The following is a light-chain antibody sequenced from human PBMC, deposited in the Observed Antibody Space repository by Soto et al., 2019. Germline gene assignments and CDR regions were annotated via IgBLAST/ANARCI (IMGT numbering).Light chain of an antibody. V-gene: IGLV1-51*01. J-gene: IGLJ1*01. CDR2: DNN. CDR3: GTWDSSLSAFYA. CDR1: SSNIGNNY. Sequence: QSLLAQPPSVSAAPGQKVTISCSGSSSNIGNNYVSWYQQLPGTAPKLLIYDNNKRPSGIPDRFSGSKSGTSATLGITGLQTGDEADYYCGTWDSSLSAFYACGTGTKVTVL.